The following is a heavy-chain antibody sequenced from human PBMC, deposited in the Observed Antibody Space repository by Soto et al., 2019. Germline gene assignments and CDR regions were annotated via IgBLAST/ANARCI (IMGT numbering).Heavy chain of an antibody. CDR1: GFTFSRYW. V-gene: IGHV3-74*01. CDR3: TRGPRPNSNGTGYL. Sequence: PGGSLRLSCAASGFTFSRYWMHWVRQVPGKGPEWVSRINDDGISTNYADSVKRRFTIPTDNAKNTLYLQMNALRVEDTAVYYCTRGPRPNSNGTGYLWGQGT. CDR2: INDDGIST. J-gene: IGHJ4*02. D-gene: IGHD3-10*01.